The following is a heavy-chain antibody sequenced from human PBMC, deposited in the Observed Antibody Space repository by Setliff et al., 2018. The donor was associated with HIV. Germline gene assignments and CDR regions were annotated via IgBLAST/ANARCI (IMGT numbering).Heavy chain of an antibody. D-gene: IGHD2-21*02. Sequence: PGESLKISCTGSGFTFGDYAMSWVRQAPGKGLEWVGFIRSKGYGGTTEYAASVKGRFTISRDDSKSIAYLQMNSLKTEDTAVYYCTIYCGGDCYGYWGQGALVTVSS. V-gene: IGHV3-49*04. CDR1: GFTFGDYA. CDR2: IRSKGYGGTT. CDR3: TIYCGGDCYGY. J-gene: IGHJ4*02.